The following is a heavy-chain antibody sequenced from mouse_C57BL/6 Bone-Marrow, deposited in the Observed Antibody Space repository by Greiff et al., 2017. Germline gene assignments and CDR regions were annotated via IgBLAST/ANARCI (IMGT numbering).Heavy chain of an antibody. J-gene: IGHJ2*01. V-gene: IGHV5-4*01. CDR1: GFTFSSYA. CDR2: ISDGGSYT. D-gene: IGHD1-1*01. Sequence: EVKLVETGGGLVKPGGSLKLSCAASGFTFSSYAMSWVRQTPEKRLEWVATISDGGSYTYYPDNVKGRFTISRDNAKNNLYLQMSHLKSEDTAMYYCAREDYYYGTPYYFDYWGQGTTLTVSS. CDR3: AREDYYYGTPYYFDY.